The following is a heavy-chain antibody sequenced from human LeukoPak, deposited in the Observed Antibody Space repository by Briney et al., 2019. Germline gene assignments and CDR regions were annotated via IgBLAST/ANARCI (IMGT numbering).Heavy chain of an antibody. CDR3: ARSGGLWLLTYYFDY. Sequence: SETLSLTCAVYGGSFSGYYWSWIRQPPGKGLEWIGEINHSGSTNYNPSLKSRVTISVDTSKNQLSLKLSSVTAADTAVYFCARSGGLWLLTYYFDYWGQGTLVTVSS. J-gene: IGHJ4*02. D-gene: IGHD3-22*01. CDR2: INHSGST. V-gene: IGHV4-34*01. CDR1: GGSFSGYY.